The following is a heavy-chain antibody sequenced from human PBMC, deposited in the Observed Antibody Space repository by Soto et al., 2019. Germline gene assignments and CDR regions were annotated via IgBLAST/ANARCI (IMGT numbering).Heavy chain of an antibody. CDR2: IYTSGST. Sequence: SETLSLTCTVSGGSISSYYWSWIRQPAGKGLEWIGRIYTSGSTNYNPSLKSRVTMSVDTSKNQFSLKLSSVTAADTAVYYCAREGYSYGYSNWFDPWGQGTLVTVSS. J-gene: IGHJ5*02. V-gene: IGHV4-4*07. D-gene: IGHD5-18*01. CDR1: GGSISSYY. CDR3: AREGYSYGYSNWFDP.